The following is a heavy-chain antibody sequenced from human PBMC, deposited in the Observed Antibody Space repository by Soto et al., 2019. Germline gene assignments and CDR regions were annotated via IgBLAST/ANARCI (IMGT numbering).Heavy chain of an antibody. CDR1: GDSVSSNSAA. Sequence: SQTLSLTCAISGDSVSSNSAAWNWIRQSPSRGLEWLGRTYYRSKWYNDYAVSVKSRITINPDTSKNQFSLQLNSVTPEDTAVYYCARDPRYSYGPTYYYYYAMDVCGHGTTVTVSS. J-gene: IGHJ6*02. CDR3: ARDPRYSYGPTYYYYYAMDV. CDR2: TYYRSKWYN. V-gene: IGHV6-1*01. D-gene: IGHD5-18*01.